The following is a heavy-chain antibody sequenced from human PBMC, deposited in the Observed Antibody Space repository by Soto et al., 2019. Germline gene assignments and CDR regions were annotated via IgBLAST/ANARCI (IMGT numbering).Heavy chain of an antibody. CDR2: IIPIFGTA. J-gene: IGHJ6*02. CDR1: GGTFSSYA. Sequence: SVKVSCKASGGTFSSYAISWVRQAPGQGLEWMGGIIPIFGTANYAQKFQGRVTITADKSTSTAYMELSSLRSEDTAVYYCAGPDIVVVPASERNYYYYYGMDVWGQGTPVTVSS. V-gene: IGHV1-69*06. CDR3: AGPDIVVVPASERNYYYYYGMDV. D-gene: IGHD2-2*01.